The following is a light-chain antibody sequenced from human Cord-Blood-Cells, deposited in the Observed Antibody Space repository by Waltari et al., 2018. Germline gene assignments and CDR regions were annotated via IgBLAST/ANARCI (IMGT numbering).Light chain of an antibody. J-gene: IGKJ1*01. CDR3: QQYNSFSWT. V-gene: IGKV1-5*01. CDR1: QSIRSW. Sequence: DIQMTPSPSTLSASVGDRVTITCRAIQSIRSWLAWYQQKPGKAPKLLIYDATSLESGVPSRFSGSGSGTEFTLTISSLQPDDFATYYCQQYNSFSWTFGQGTKVEIK. CDR2: DAT.